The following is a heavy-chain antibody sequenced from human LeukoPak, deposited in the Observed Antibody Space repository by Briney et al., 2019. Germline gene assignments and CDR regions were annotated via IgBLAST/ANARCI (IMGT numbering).Heavy chain of an antibody. V-gene: IGHV3-21*01. J-gene: IGHJ4*02. CDR3: AREGGGIDY. CDR1: GSTFSTYN. D-gene: IGHD1-1*01. Sequence: GGSLRLSCAASGSTFSTYNMNWVRRAPGKGLEWVSSISSGSGYIYYADSVKGRFIISRDNAKNSLYLQMNSLRAEDTAVYYCAREGGGIDYWGQGTLVTVSS. CDR2: ISSGSGYI.